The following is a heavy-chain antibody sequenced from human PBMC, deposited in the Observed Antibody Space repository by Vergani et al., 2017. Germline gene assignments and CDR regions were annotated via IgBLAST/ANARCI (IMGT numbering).Heavy chain of an antibody. CDR2: IYYSGST. J-gene: IGHJ3*02. CDR1: GGSISSYY. Sequence: QVQLQESGPGLVKPSETLSLTCTVSGGSISSYYWSWIRQPPGKGLEWIGYIYYSGSTNYNPSLKSRVTISVDTSKNQFSLKLSSVTAADTAVYYCARLRGTMVRGVKDAFDIWGQGTMVTVSS. CDR3: ARLRGTMVRGVKDAFDI. V-gene: IGHV4-59*08. D-gene: IGHD3-10*01.